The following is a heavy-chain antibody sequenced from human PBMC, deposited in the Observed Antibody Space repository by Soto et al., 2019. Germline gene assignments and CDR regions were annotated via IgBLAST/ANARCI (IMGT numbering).Heavy chain of an antibody. CDR2: INSDGSST. CDR3: ARDLGYCSGGSCYSYYYYYYMDV. Sequence: GGSLRLSCAASGFTFGSYWMHWVRQAPGKGLVWVSRINSDGSSTSYADSVKGRFTISRDNAKNTLYLQMNSLRAEDTAVYYCARDLGYCSGGSCYSYYYYYYMDVWGKGTTVTVSS. CDR1: GFTFGSYW. J-gene: IGHJ6*03. V-gene: IGHV3-74*01. D-gene: IGHD2-15*01.